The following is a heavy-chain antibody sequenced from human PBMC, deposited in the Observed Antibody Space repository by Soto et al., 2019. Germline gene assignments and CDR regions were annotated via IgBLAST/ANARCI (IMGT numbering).Heavy chain of an antibody. CDR3: ASSPSIAMVPF. V-gene: IGHV4-59*01. CDR1: GGSISSYY. J-gene: IGHJ4*02. Sequence: SETLSLTCTVSGGSISSYYWSWIRQPPGKGLEWIGYIYYSGSTNYNPSLKSRVTISLDTSEKQFSLQLNSVTAADTAVYYCASSPSIAMVPFWGQGTLVTVS. CDR2: IYYSGST. D-gene: IGHD5-18*01.